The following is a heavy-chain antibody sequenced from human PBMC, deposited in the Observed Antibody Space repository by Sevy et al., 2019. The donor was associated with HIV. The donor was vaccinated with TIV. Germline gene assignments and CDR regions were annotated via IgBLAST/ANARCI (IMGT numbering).Heavy chain of an antibody. D-gene: IGHD4-17*01. J-gene: IGHJ5*02. V-gene: IGHV3-30*19. CDR3: ARDQHDYAGNIRTGWFDP. Sequence: GGSLRLSCAASGFTFSSYGMHWVRQAPGKGLEWVAVIWYDGSNKYYADSVKGRFTISRDNSKKTVYLQMNSLRVEDTAVYYCARDQHDYAGNIRTGWFDPWGQGALVTVSS. CDR1: GFTFSSYG. CDR2: IWYDGSNK.